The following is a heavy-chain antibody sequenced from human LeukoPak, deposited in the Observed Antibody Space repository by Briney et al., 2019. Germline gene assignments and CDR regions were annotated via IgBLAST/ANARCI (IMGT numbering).Heavy chain of an antibody. CDR3: ARESPYGGADY. CDR1: GGSISSGGYY. J-gene: IGHJ4*02. V-gene: IGHV4-31*01. D-gene: IGHD4-23*01. Sequence: PSETLSLTCTVSGGSISSGGYYWSWIRQHPGKGLEWIGYIYYSGSTYYNPSLKSQVTISVDTSKNQFSLKLSSVTAADTAVYYCARESPYGGADYWGQGTLVTVSS. CDR2: IYYSGST.